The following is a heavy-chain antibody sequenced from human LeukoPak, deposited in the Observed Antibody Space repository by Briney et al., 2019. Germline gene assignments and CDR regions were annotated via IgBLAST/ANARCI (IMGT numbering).Heavy chain of an antibody. CDR1: GFTFSSYS. CDR2: ISSSSSTI. CDR3: ARDPCTSTWDLSCYHYYTDV. J-gene: IGHJ6*03. V-gene: IGHV3-48*04. Sequence: GGSLRLSCAASGFTFSSYSMNWVRQAPGKGLEWVSYISSSSSTIYYADSVKGRFTISRDNAKNTLYLQMNSLRAEDTAVYYCARDPCTSTWDLSCYHYYTDVWGKGTTVTVSS. D-gene: IGHD2-2*01.